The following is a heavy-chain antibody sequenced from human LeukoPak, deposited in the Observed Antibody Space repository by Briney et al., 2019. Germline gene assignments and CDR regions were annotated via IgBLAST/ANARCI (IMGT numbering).Heavy chain of an antibody. V-gene: IGHV3-15*07. J-gene: IGHJ4*02. D-gene: IGHD3-3*01. CDR3: TTDTYRRLRFLEWLTQVDY. CDR2: IKSKTDGGTI. CDR1: GFTFSSYG. Sequence: GGSLRLSCAASGFTFSSYGMHWVRQAPGKGLEWVGRIKSKTDGGTIDYAAPVKGRFTILRDDSKNTLYLQMNSLKTEDTAVHYCTTDTYRRLRFLEWLTQVDYWGQGTLVTVSS.